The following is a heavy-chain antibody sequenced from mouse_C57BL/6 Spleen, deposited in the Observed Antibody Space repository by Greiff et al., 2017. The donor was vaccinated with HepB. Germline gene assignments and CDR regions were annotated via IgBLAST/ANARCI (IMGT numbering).Heavy chain of an antibody. CDR1: GFNIKDDY. Sequence: EVMLVESGAELVRPGASVKLSCTASGFNIKDDYMHWVKQRPEQGLEWIGWIDPENGDTEYASKFQGKATITADTSSNTAYLQLSSLTSEDTAVYYCTTRGYYDYVAYWGQGTLVTVSA. V-gene: IGHV14-4*01. CDR2: IDPENGDT. D-gene: IGHD2-4*01. J-gene: IGHJ3*01. CDR3: TTRGYYDYVAY.